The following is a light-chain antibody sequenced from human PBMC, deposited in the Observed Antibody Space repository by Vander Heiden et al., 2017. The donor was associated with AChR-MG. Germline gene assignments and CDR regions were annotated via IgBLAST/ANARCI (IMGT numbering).Light chain of an antibody. CDR1: QSVTRS. Sequence: EIVLTQSPGTLSLSLGETATLSCRASQSVTRSLAWYQQKPGQAPRLLIYDASNRATGIPARFSGSGSGTDFTLTISSLEPEDFAVYYCQHRSNWHLTFGGGTKVEIK. J-gene: IGKJ4*01. CDR2: DAS. CDR3: QHRSNWHLT. V-gene: IGKV3-11*01.